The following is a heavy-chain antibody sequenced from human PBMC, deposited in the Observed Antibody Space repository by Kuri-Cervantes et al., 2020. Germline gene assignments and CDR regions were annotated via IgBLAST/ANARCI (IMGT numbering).Heavy chain of an antibody. V-gene: IGHV3-30*03. CDR3: ARVLGGIDY. CDR1: GFSFSDFG. Sequence: GGSLRLSCAASGFSFSDFGMHWVRQAPGKGLEWVAVISDDGSNKYYADSVQGRFTISRDNSKNTLYLQMNSLRAEDTAVYYCARVLGGIDYWGQGTLVTVSS. J-gene: IGHJ4*02. D-gene: IGHD3-16*01. CDR2: ISDDGSNK.